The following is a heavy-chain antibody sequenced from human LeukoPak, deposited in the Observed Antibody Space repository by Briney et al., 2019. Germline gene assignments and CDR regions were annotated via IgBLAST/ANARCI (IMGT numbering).Heavy chain of an antibody. CDR2: IYYSGST. J-gene: IGHJ6*02. CDR3: ASLGSSTGYYYGMDV. V-gene: IGHV4-30-4*01. CDR1: GGSISSGDYY. Sequence: PSETLSLTCTVSGGSISSGDYYWSWIRQPPGKGLEWIGYIYYSGSTYYNPSLKSRVTISVDTSKNQFSLNLSSVTAADTAVYYCASLGSSTGYYYGMDVWGQGTTVTVSS. D-gene: IGHD2-2*01.